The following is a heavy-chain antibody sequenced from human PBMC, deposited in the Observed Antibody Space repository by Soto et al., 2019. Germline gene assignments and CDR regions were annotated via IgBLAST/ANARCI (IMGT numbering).Heavy chain of an antibody. CDR2: IYSGGST. Sequence: GGSLRLSCAASGFTVSSNYMSWVRQAPGKGLEWVSVIYSGGSTYYADSVKGRFTISRDNSKNTLYLQMNSLRAEDTAVYYCARDRGLEDTAILSFYYYYGMDVWGQGTTVTVSS. J-gene: IGHJ6*02. D-gene: IGHD5-18*01. CDR1: GFTVSSNY. CDR3: ARDRGLEDTAILSFYYYYGMDV. V-gene: IGHV3-53*01.